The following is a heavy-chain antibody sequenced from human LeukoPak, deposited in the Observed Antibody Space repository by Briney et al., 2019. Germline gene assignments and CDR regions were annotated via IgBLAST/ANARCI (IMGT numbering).Heavy chain of an antibody. Sequence: GESLKISCKGSGYSFTSYWIGWVRQMPGKGLEWMGIIYPGDSDTRYSPSFQGQVTISADKSISTAYLQWSSMKASDTAMYYCARLYYDFWSGYYTLDYWGQGTLVTVSS. D-gene: IGHD3-3*01. J-gene: IGHJ4*02. CDR3: ARLYYDFWSGYYTLDY. CDR1: GYSFTSYW. CDR2: IYPGDSDT. V-gene: IGHV5-51*01.